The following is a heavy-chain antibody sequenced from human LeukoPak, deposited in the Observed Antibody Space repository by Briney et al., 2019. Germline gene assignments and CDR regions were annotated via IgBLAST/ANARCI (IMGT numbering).Heavy chain of an antibody. Sequence: GASVKVSCKASGYTFTGYYMHWVRQAPGQGLEWMGWINPNSGGTNYAQKFQGRVTMTRDTSISTAYMELSRLRSDDTAVYYCARGVVVVVGDFHYYYYYYMDVWGKGTTVTVSS. CDR2: INPNSGGT. CDR3: ARGVVVVVGDFHYYYYYYMDV. V-gene: IGHV1-2*02. J-gene: IGHJ6*03. D-gene: IGHD2-15*01. CDR1: GYTFTGYY.